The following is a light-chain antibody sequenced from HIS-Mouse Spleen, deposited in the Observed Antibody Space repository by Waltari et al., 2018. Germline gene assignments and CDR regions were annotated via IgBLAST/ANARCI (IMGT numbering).Light chain of an antibody. V-gene: IGLV1-47*01. Sequence: QSVLTQPPSASGTPGQRVPIPCSGTSSNIGRNYVYCYQQPPGTAPKLLIDRNNQRPSGVPDRFSGSKSGTSASLAISGLRSEDEADYYCAAWDDSLSGVVFGGGTKLTVL. CDR1: SSNIGRNY. CDR3: AAWDDSLSGVV. CDR2: RNN. J-gene: IGLJ2*01.